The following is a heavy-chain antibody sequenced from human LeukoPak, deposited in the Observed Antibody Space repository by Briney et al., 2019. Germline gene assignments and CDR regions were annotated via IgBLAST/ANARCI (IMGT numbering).Heavy chain of an antibody. V-gene: IGHV3-23*01. CDR3: ARRDCDSIKCRGSNWFDP. J-gene: IGHJ5*02. D-gene: IGHD3-22*01. CDR1: GFTFSSYA. Sequence: GGSLRLSCAASGFTFSSYAMSWVRQAPGKGLEWVSVISGNGVSTHYADSVKGRFTISRDNSKNTLYLQMNSLRAEDTAVYYCARRDCDSIKCRGSNWFDPWGQGTLVSVSS. CDR2: ISGNGVST.